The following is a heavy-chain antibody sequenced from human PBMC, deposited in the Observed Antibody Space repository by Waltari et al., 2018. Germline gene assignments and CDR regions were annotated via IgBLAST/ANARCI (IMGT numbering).Heavy chain of an antibody. CDR1: GFTFSSYW. CDR2: IKEDGSEK. J-gene: IGHJ4*02. CDR3: ARGGSLVDY. V-gene: IGHV3-7*01. Sequence: EVQLVESGGGLVQPGGSLRLSCAASGFTFSSYWMSWVRQAPGRVLGWVANIKEDGSEKYYVDSVKGRFTISSDNAKNSLYLQMNSLRAEDTAVYYCARGGSLVDYWGQGTLVTVSS. D-gene: IGHD3-10*01.